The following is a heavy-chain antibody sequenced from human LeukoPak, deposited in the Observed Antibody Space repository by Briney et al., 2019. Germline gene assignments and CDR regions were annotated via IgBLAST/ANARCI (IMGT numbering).Heavy chain of an antibody. CDR1: GFTVSSNF. Sequence: GGSLTLFCPASGFTVSSNFMSWVRQAPGKGLEWVSVIYSGGSTYYADSVKGRSTISRDNFKNTLYIQMNSLRAEDTAVYYCAKDQDSSGYTQYPEYFQHWGQGTLVTVSS. J-gene: IGHJ1*01. D-gene: IGHD3-22*01. V-gene: IGHV3-66*01. CDR3: AKDQDSSGYTQYPEYFQH. CDR2: IYSGGST.